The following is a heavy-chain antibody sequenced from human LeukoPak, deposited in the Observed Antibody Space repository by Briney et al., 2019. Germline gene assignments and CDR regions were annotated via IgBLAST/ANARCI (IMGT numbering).Heavy chain of an antibody. V-gene: IGHV4-34*01. Sequence: SETLSLTCAVYGGSFSGYYWSWIRQPPGKGLEWIGEINHSGSTNYNPSLKSRVTISVDTSKNQFSLQLSSVTAADTAVYYCARARIAAAGRGTNDYWGQGTLVTVSS. CDR2: INHSGST. CDR3: ARARIAAAGRGTNDY. CDR1: GGSFSGYY. J-gene: IGHJ4*02. D-gene: IGHD6-13*01.